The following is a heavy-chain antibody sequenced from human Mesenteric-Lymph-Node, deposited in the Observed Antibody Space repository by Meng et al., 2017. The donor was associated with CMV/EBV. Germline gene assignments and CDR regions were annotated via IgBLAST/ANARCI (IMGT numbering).Heavy chain of an antibody. D-gene: IGHD1-26*01. CDR2: VYYSANT. J-gene: IGHJ2*01. V-gene: IGHV4-39*01. Sequence: AGDSISRRSDCWGWIRQPPGKGLEWIGSVYYSANTYYNPSLKSRVTISADTSKNQLSLQLTSVTAADTAVYFCARHKWDYQWFFDLWGRGTLVTVSS. CDR1: GDSISRRSDC. CDR3: ARHKWDYQWFFDL.